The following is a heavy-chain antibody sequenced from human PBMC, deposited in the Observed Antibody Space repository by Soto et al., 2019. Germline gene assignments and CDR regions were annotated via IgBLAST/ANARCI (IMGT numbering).Heavy chain of an antibody. J-gene: IGHJ5*02. CDR3: AGEADSVNWFDP. Sequence: GGSLRLSCAASGFIFSNYAMTWVRQAPWKGLEWVAAISGGGGGTYYADPVKGRFTISRDNSKNTLHLQMNNLRAEDTATYYCAGEADSVNWFDPLDQGILVTVS. CDR2: ISGGGGGT. CDR1: GFIFSNYA. V-gene: IGHV3-23*01. D-gene: IGHD2-15*01.